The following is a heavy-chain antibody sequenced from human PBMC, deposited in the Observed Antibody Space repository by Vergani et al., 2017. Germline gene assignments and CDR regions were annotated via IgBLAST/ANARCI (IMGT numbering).Heavy chain of an antibody. J-gene: IGHJ3*02. D-gene: IGHD6-13*01. Sequence: QVQLEQSGAEVKKPGSSVTVSCRASGGTFGSHTISWVRQAPGQGLEWVGRVIPHLEITTLAQHLQGRVIITADESTSTAYMERSSLRSEDTAVYYCARDSTQLNAFDIWGQGTMVTVSS. CDR2: VIPHLEIT. V-gene: IGHV1-69*08. CDR1: GGTFGSHT. CDR3: ARDSTQLNAFDI.